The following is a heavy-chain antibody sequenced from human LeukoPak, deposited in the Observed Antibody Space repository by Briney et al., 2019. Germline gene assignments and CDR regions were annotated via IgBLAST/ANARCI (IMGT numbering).Heavy chain of an antibody. CDR2: INPNSGGT. D-gene: IGHD4-17*01. J-gene: IGHJ4*02. CDR1: GYTFTGYY. CDR3: ARVGHGFYGDYIDY. Sequence: ASVKVSCKASGYTFTGYYMHWVRQAPGRGLEWMGWINPNSGGTNYAQKFQGRVTVTRDTSISTAYMELSRLRSDDTAVYYCARVGHGFYGDYIDYWGQGTLVTVSS. V-gene: IGHV1-2*02.